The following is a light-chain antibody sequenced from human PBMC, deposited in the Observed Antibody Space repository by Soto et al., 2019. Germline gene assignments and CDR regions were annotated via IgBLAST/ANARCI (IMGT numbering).Light chain of an antibody. CDR3: QDCGTSRT. J-gene: IGKJ1*01. CDR2: ATS. CDR1: ESVSRNY. Sequence: ELVLTQSPVTPSLSPGEMATLSCRASESVSRNYIAWYQQKPGQAPRLLIFATSNTATGIPDRFGGSGSETEFTLTSSGLEPEDSAVYYCQDCGTSRTFGQGTKVDI. V-gene: IGKV3-20*01.